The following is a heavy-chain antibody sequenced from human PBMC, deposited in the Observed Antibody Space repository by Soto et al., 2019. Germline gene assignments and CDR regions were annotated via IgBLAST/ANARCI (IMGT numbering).Heavy chain of an antibody. Sequence: GGSLRLSCAASGFTFTRYSMNWVRQAPGKGLEWLAVISHDGDKEHISDSVKGRFAISRDNSKNTLYLQISSLKDEDTAVYQCVASALSFDFWGQGTPVTVSS. CDR1: GFTFTRYS. V-gene: IGHV3-30*03. CDR3: VASALSFDF. D-gene: IGHD3-16*02. CDR2: ISHDGDKE. J-gene: IGHJ4*02.